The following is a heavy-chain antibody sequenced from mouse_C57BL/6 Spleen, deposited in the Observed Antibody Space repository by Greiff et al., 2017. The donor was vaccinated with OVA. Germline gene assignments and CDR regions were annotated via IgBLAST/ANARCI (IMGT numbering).Heavy chain of an antibody. CDR3: ARDSSGYVDY. CDR2: ISSGSSTI. Sequence: EVKLQESGGGLVKPGGSLKLSCAASGFTFSDYGMHWVRQAPEKGLEWVAYISSGSSTIYYADTVKGRFTISRDNAKNTLFLQMTSLRSEDTAMYYCARDSSGYVDYWGQGTTLTVSS. J-gene: IGHJ2*01. D-gene: IGHD3-2*02. V-gene: IGHV5-17*01. CDR1: GFTFSDYG.